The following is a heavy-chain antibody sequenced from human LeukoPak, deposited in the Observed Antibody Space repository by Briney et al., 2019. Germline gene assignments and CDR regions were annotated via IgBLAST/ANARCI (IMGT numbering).Heavy chain of an antibody. J-gene: IGHJ4*02. Sequence: GGSLRLSCAASGFTFSSSAMSWVRQAPGKGLEWVSAISNNGGYTYYADSVQGRFTISRDNSKSTLCLQMNSLRAEDTAVYYCAKQLGYCSDGSCYFPYWGQGTLATVSS. V-gene: IGHV3-23*01. CDR1: GFTFSSSA. D-gene: IGHD2-15*01. CDR2: ISNNGGYT. CDR3: AKQLGYCSDGSCYFPY.